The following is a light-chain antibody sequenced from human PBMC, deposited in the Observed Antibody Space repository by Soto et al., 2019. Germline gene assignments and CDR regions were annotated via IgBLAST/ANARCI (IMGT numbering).Light chain of an antibody. CDR2: GAS. CDR3: QHRT. J-gene: IGKJ1*01. CDR1: QFVSNN. V-gene: IGKV3-15*01. Sequence: EIVLTQSPATLSVSPGERATLSCRASQFVSNNIAWYQQKPGQAPRLLIYGASTRASGIPARFSGSGSGTEFTLTISSLQSEDFAVYYCQHRTFGQGTKVDIK.